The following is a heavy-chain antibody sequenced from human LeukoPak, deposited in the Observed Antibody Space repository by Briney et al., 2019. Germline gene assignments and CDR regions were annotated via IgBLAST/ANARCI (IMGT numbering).Heavy chain of an antibody. V-gene: IGHV4-39*07. Sequence: SETLSLTCTVSGGSISSSSYYWGWIRQPPGKGLEWIGSIYYSGSTYYNPSLKSRVTISVDTSKNQFSLKLSSVTAADTAVYYCATGNWNFGTWYFDLWGRGTLVTVSS. CDR3: ATGNWNFGTWYFDL. CDR2: IYYSGST. CDR1: GGSISSSSYY. D-gene: IGHD1-1*01. J-gene: IGHJ2*01.